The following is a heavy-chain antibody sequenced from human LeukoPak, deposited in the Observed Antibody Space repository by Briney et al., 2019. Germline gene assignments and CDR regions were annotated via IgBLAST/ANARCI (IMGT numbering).Heavy chain of an antibody. J-gene: IGHJ5*02. D-gene: IGHD6-13*01. V-gene: IGHV4-31*03. CDR1: GGSISSGGYY. CDR2: IYYSGST. Sequence: SETLSLTCTVSGGSISSGGYYWSWIRQHPGKGLEWIGYIYYSGSTYYNPSLKSRVTISVDTSKNQFSLKLSSVTAADTAVYYCATRPDIAAAGLGWFDPWGQGTLVTVSS. CDR3: ATRPDIAAAGLGWFDP.